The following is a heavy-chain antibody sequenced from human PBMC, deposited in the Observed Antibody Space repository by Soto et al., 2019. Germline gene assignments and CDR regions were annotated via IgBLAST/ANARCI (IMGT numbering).Heavy chain of an antibody. D-gene: IGHD6-13*01. J-gene: IGHJ4*01. CDR2: ISGSGGTS. CDR3: AKGRGSSWTIDY. CDR1: GFNFRSYA. Sequence: DVELSESGGGLVQPGGSLRLSCAASGFNFRSYAMSWVRRAPGKGLEWVSAISGSGGTSYFADSVRGRFTISRDNSKNTLYLQLSSLRVEDTAEYFCAKGRGSSWTIDYWGHGTLVTVS. V-gene: IGHV3-23*01.